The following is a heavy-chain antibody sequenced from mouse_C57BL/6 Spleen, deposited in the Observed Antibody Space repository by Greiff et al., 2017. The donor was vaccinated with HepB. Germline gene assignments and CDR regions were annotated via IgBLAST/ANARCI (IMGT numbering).Heavy chain of an antibody. CDR2: INPNNGGT. J-gene: IGHJ3*01. D-gene: IGHD1-1*01. Sequence: EVQLQQSGPELVKPGASVKISCKASGYTFTDYYMNWVKQSHGKSLEWIGDINPNNGGTSYNQKFKGKATLTVDKSSSTAYMELRSLTSEDSAVYYCARPAYYGSSPFPYWGQGTLVTVSA. V-gene: IGHV1-26*01. CDR1: GYTFTDYY. CDR3: ARPAYYGSSPFPY.